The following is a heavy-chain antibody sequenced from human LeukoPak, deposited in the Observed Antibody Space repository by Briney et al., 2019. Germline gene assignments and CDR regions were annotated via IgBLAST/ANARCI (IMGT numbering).Heavy chain of an antibody. Sequence: SETLSLTCTVSGGFISRSYYYWGWIRQPPGKGLEWIGSIYTSGSTNYNPSLKSRVTMSVDTSKNQFSLKLSSVTAADTAVYYCARDSYGDANFDSWGQGTLVTVSS. CDR1: GGFISRSYYY. V-gene: IGHV4-39*07. CDR2: IYTSGST. J-gene: IGHJ4*02. CDR3: ARDSYGDANFDS. D-gene: IGHD4-17*01.